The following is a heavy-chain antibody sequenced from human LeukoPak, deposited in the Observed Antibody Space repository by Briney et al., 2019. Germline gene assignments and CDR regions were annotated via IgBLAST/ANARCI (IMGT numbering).Heavy chain of an antibody. Sequence: GGSLRLSCAASGFTFSSYSMNWVRQAPGKGLEWVSSISSSSSYIYYADSVKGRFTISRDNAKNSLYLQMNSLRAEDTAVYYCATGRGVGAMVGAFDIWGQGTMVTVSS. V-gene: IGHV3-21*01. CDR3: ATGRGVGAMVGAFDI. D-gene: IGHD1-26*01. CDR1: GFTFSSYS. J-gene: IGHJ3*02. CDR2: ISSSSSYI.